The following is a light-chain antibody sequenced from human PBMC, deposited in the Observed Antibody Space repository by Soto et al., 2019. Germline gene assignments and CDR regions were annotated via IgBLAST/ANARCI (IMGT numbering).Light chain of an antibody. V-gene: IGLV3-21*04. CDR3: QVWDSSSDRDVV. CDR2: YDS. Sequence: SYELTQPPSVSVAPGKTARITCGGNNIGSKSVHWYQQKRGQAPVLVIYYDSDRPSGIPERLSGSNSGNTATLTISRVEAGDEADYYCQVWDSSSDRDVVFGGGTKLTVL. CDR1: NIGSKS. J-gene: IGLJ2*01.